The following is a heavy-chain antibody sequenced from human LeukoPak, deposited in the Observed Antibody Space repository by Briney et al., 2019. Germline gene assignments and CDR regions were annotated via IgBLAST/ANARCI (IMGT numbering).Heavy chain of an antibody. CDR2: ISYDGSNK. Sequence: PGRSLRLSCAASGFTFSSYGMHWVRQAPGKGLEWVAVISYDGSNKYYADSVKGRFTISRDNSKNTLYLQMNSLRAEDTAVYYCAKEVGGARWLQSMYYFDYWGRGTLVTVSS. CDR1: GFTFSSYG. J-gene: IGHJ4*02. V-gene: IGHV3-30*18. D-gene: IGHD5-24*01. CDR3: AKEVGGARWLQSMYYFDY.